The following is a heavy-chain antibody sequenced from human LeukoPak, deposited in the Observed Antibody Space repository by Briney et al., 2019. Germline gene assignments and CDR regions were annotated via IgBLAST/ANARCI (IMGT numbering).Heavy chain of an antibody. Sequence: PLETLSLTCTVSGGSISSYYWSWIRQPPGKGLEWIGYIYYSGSTNYNPSLKSRVTISVDTSKNQFSLKLSSVTAADTAVYYCARGVEYSSSSGLGYWGQGTLVTVSS. D-gene: IGHD6-6*01. CDR1: GGSISSYY. J-gene: IGHJ4*02. CDR2: IYYSGST. CDR3: ARGVEYSSSSGLGY. V-gene: IGHV4-59*01.